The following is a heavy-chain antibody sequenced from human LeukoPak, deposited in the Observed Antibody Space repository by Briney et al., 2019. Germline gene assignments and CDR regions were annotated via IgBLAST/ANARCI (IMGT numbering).Heavy chain of an antibody. CDR3: AKLSTTVTTRDY. D-gene: IGHD4-17*01. J-gene: IGHJ4*02. CDR2: ISSDGGST. V-gene: IGHV3-64*04. Sequence: GGSLRLSCSASGFTFSSYAMHWVRQAPGKGLEYVSAISSDGGSTYYADSMKGRFTISRDNSKNTLYLQMNSLRAEDTAVYYCAKLSTTVTTRDYWGQGTLVTVSS. CDR1: GFTFSSYA.